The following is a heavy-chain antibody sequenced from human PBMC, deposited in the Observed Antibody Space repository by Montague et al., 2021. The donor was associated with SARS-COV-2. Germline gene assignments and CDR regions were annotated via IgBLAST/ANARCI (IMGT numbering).Heavy chain of an antibody. D-gene: IGHD3-22*01. J-gene: IGHJ4*02. CDR3: ARGRVGITMILVVIVYSYYFDY. Sequence: SETLSLTCAVYGGSFNDYYWSWTRQPPGKRLEWSGQIYHSGGTNYNPSLKSRVTISVDTSKNQFSLKLRSMTAADTAVYYCARGRVGITMILVVIVYSYYFDYWGQVTLVTVSS. CDR2: IYHSGGT. CDR1: GGSFNDYY. V-gene: IGHV4-34*01.